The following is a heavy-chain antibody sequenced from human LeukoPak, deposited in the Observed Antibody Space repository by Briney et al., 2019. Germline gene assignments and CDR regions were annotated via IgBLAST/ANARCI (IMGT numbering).Heavy chain of an antibody. CDR2: ISPNSGGT. CDR3: ARGGYCSSTSCYEDWFDP. V-gene: IGHV1-2*02. CDR1: GYTFTGYY. Sequence: GASVKVSCKASGYTFTGYYMHWVRQAPGQGLEWMGWISPNSGGTNYAQKFQGRVTMTRDTSISTAYMELSRLRSDDTAVYYCARGGYCSSTSCYEDWFDPWGQGTLVTVSS. D-gene: IGHD2-2*01. J-gene: IGHJ5*02.